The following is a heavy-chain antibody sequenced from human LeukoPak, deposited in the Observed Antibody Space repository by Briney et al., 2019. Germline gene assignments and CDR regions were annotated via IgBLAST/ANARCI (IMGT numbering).Heavy chain of an antibody. J-gene: IGHJ4*02. Sequence: SVKVSCKASGGTFSSYAISWVRQAPGQGLEWMGRIIPILGIANYAQKFQGRVTITADKSTSTAYMELSSLRSEDTAVYYCARGVDDSSSWYGVDYWGQGTLVTVSS. CDR3: ARGVDDSSSWYGVDY. CDR1: GGTFSSYA. CDR2: IIPILGIA. D-gene: IGHD6-13*01. V-gene: IGHV1-69*04.